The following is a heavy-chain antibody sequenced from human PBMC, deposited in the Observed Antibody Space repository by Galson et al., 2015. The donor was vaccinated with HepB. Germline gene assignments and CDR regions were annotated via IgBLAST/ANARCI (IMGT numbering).Heavy chain of an antibody. CDR2: ISTSSSTI. J-gene: IGHJ4*02. D-gene: IGHD3-3*01. V-gene: IGHV3-48*02. CDR3: ARGSRRGYDFWSGDYW. Sequence: SLRLSCAASGFTFSTYNMNWVRQAPGKGLEWVSYISTSSSTIYYAGSVKGRFTVSRDNAKNSLYLQMNSLRDEDTAVYFCARGSRRGYDFWSGDYWWGQGTLVTVSS. CDR1: GFTFSTYN.